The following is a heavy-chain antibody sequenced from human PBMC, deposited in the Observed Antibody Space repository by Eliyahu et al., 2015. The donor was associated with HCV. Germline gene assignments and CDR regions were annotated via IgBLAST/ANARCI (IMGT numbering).Heavy chain of an antibody. J-gene: IGHJ4*02. Sequence: EVQLVESGGGLVQPGRSLRLSCAASGFXFDDYAMHWVRQAPGKGLEWVSGISWNSGSIGYADSVKGRFTISRDNAKNSLYLQMNSLRAEDTALYYCAKGTYSSGWYSFDYWGQGTLVTVSS. D-gene: IGHD6-19*01. CDR2: ISWNSGSI. V-gene: IGHV3-9*01. CDR1: GFXFDDYA. CDR3: AKGTYSSGWYSFDY.